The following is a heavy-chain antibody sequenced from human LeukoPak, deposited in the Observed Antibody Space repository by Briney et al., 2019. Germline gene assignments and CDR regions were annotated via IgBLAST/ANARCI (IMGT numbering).Heavy chain of an antibody. D-gene: IGHD4/OR15-4a*01. CDR1: GFTFSSYG. Sequence: QPGGSLRLSCAASGFTFSSYGMHWVRQAPGKGLEWVAVISYDGSNKYYADSVKGRFTISRDNSKNTLYLQMNSLRADDTAVYYCAKDPTHFRVWDDYDTNILSHWGQGTLVTVSS. CDR2: ISYDGSNK. CDR3: AKDPTHFRVWDDYDTNILSH. J-gene: IGHJ4*02. V-gene: IGHV3-30*18.